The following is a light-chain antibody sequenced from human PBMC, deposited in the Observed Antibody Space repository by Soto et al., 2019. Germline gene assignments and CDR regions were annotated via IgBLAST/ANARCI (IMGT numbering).Light chain of an antibody. CDR1: QVVVTAY. Sequence: EIVLTQSPGTLSVSPGERATLSCRASQVVVTAYIHWYQHKPGQAPRLLISGASTRAAGIPDRFSGSGVGTDFTLTINRLEPEDCAVYYCLLFRGSPTFGPGSRLHI. CDR2: GAS. V-gene: IGKV3-20*01. CDR3: LLFRGSPT. J-gene: IGKJ3*01.